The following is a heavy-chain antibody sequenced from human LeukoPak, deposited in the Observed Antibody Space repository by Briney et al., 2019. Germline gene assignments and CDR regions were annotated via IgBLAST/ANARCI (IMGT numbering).Heavy chain of an antibody. J-gene: IGHJ6*03. Sequence: GGSLRLPCAASGFTFDDYAMHWVRQAPGKGLEWVSLISGDGGSTYYADSVKGRFTISRDNSKNSLYLQMNSLRTEDTALYYCAKDLSVGEYYYYMDVWGKGTTVTVSS. V-gene: IGHV3-43*02. D-gene: IGHD3-16*01. CDR1: GFTFDDYA. CDR2: ISGDGGST. CDR3: AKDLSVGEYYYYMDV.